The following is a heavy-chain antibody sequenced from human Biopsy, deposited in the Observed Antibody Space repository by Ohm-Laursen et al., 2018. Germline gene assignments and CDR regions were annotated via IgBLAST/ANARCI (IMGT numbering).Heavy chain of an antibody. V-gene: IGHV3-74*01. CDR1: EFIFSRFW. J-gene: IGHJ4*02. CDR3: TRAEAGSGSLLYFDY. D-gene: IGHD3-10*01. CDR2: INSDGSST. Sequence: SPRLSCAASEFIFSRFWMYWVRQAPGKGLVWVSRINSDGSSTNYADAVKGRFTISRGNAKNTVFLQMNSLRAEDTAVYYCTRAEAGSGSLLYFDYWGQGTLVTGSS.